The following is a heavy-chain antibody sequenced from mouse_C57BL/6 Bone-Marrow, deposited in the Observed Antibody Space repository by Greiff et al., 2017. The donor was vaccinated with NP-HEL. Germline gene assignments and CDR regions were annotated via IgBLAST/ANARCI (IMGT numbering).Heavy chain of an antibody. Sequence: EVMLVESGGDLVKPGGSLKLSCAASGFTFSSYGMSWVRQTPDKRLEWVATISSGGSYTYYPDSVKGRFTISRDNAKNTLYLQMSSLKSEDTAMYYCARHEGHYGGFAYRGQGTLVTVSA. J-gene: IGHJ3*01. CDR3: ARHEGHYGGFAY. D-gene: IGHD1-1*01. V-gene: IGHV5-6*02. CDR2: ISSGGSYT. CDR1: GFTFSSYG.